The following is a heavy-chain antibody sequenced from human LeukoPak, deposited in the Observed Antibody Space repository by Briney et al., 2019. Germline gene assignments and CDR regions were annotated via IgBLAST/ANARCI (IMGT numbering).Heavy chain of an antibody. V-gene: IGHV3-7*03. D-gene: IGHD6-13*01. CDR1: GFTFSSYW. CDR2: IKQDGSEK. CDR3: ARVGVEQQLEEYYFDY. J-gene: IGHJ4*02. Sequence: GGSVRLSCAASGFTFSSYWMSWVRQAPGKGLEWVANIKQDGSEKYYVDSVKGRFTISRDNAKNSLYPQMNSLRAEDTAVYYCARVGVEQQLEEYYFDYWGQGTLVTVSS.